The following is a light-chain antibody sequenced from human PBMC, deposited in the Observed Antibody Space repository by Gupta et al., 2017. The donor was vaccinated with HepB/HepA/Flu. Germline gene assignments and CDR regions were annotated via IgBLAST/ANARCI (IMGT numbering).Light chain of an antibody. CDR3: QVWDSSSDQYV. V-gene: IGLV3-21*04. CDR2: YDS. Sequence: SYVLTQPPSVSVAPGKTARITCGGDNIGSKSVHWYQQKPGQAPVLVIYYDSDRPSGIPERFSGSNSGNTATLTISRVEAGDEADYSCQVWDSSSDQYVFGPGTKVTVL. J-gene: IGLJ1*01. CDR1: NIGSKS.